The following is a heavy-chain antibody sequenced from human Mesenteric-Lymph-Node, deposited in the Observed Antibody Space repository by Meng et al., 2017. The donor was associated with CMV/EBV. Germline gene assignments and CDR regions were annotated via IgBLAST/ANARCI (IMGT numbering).Heavy chain of an antibody. CDR2: MDPEDGET. J-gene: IGHJ5*02. V-gene: IGHV1-69-2*01. CDR1: YSFSDYY. CDR3: ARGPAHSSSWYNWFDP. Sequence: YSFSDYYIHWGQQAPGKGLEGMGKMDPEDGETKYAEKIQGRVTITADTSTDTAHMEVRSLTLDDTAVYYCARGPAHSSSWYNWFDPWGQGTLVTVSS. D-gene: IGHD6-13*01.